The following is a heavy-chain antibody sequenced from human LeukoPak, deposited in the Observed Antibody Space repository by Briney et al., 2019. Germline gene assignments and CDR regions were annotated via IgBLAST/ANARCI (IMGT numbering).Heavy chain of an antibody. J-gene: IGHJ3*02. V-gene: IGHV4-59*01. Sequence: SETLSLTCTVSGGSISSYYWSWIRQPPGKGLEWIGYIYYSGSTNYNPSLKSRVTISVDKSKNQFSLKLSSVTAADTAVYYCARGGGGDYANDAFDILGQGTMVTVSS. CDR2: IYYSGST. CDR3: ARGGGGDYANDAFDI. D-gene: IGHD2-21*02. CDR1: GGSISSYY.